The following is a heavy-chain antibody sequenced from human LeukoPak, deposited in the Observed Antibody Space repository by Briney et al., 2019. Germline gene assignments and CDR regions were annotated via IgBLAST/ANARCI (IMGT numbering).Heavy chain of an antibody. J-gene: IGHJ4*02. CDR2: ISGSGGST. D-gene: IGHD3-9*01. CDR1: GFTFSSYA. Sequence: GGSLRLSCAASGFTFSSYAMSWVRQAPGKGLEWVSAISGSGGSTYYADSVKGRFTISRDNAKNSLYLQMNSPRAEDTAVYYCARQHYDILTGYFGFDYWGQGTLVTVSS. CDR3: ARQHYDILTGYFGFDY. V-gene: IGHV3-23*01.